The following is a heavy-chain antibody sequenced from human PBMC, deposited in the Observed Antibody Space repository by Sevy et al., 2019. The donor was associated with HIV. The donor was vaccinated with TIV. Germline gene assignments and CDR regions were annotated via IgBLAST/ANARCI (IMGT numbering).Heavy chain of an antibody. Sequence: ASVKVSCKASGGTFSSYAISWVRQAPGQGLEWMGGIIPIFGTANYAQKFQGRVTITADESTSTAYMELSSLRAEDTAVYYCAKDSILVAGHFDYWGQGTLVTVSS. D-gene: IGHD6-19*01. CDR1: GGTFSSYA. CDR2: IIPIFGTA. V-gene: IGHV1-69*13. J-gene: IGHJ4*02. CDR3: AKDSILVAGHFDY.